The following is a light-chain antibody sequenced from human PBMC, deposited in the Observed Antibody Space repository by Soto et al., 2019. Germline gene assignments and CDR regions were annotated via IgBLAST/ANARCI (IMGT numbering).Light chain of an antibody. CDR3: HQYSSAPYT. V-gene: IGKV3-20*01. CDR1: QTIDNIF. J-gene: IGKJ2*01. CDR2: GAS. Sequence: EIVLTQSPGTLSLSPGETATLSCRASQTIDNIFLFWYQQKPGQAPRLLIYGASSRATGIPDRFSGSGSGTDFTLTINRLEPEDFAVYYCHQYSSAPYTFGQGTNLEIK.